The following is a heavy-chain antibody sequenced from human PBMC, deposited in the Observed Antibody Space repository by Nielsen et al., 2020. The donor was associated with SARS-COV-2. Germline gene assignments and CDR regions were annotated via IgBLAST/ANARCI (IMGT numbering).Heavy chain of an antibody. V-gene: IGHV3-30*18. CDR2: ISYDGSNK. D-gene: IGHD2-2*01. CDR3: AKAYALGYYYYGMDV. CDR1: GFTFSSYG. J-gene: IGHJ6*02. Sequence: GESLKISCAASGFTFSSYGMHWVRQAPGKGLEWVAVISYDGSNKYYADSVKGRFTISRDNSKNTLYLQMNSLRAEDTAVYYCAKAYALGYYYYGMDVWGQGTTVTVPS.